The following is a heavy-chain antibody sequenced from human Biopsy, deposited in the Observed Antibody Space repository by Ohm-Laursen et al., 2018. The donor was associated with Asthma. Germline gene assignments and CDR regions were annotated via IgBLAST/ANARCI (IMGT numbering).Heavy chain of an antibody. D-gene: IGHD1-26*01. V-gene: IGHV3-30*18. CDR1: GFTFSNYG. Sequence: SLRLSCSATGFTFSNYGMHWVRQAPGKGLEWVAVISFDGSNKDFADSVKGRFTISRDNSKNTMYLEMNSLRAEDTAVYYCAKDVFPGWELRRGPDYWGQGTLVTVSS. J-gene: IGHJ4*02. CDR2: ISFDGSNK. CDR3: AKDVFPGWELRRGPDY.